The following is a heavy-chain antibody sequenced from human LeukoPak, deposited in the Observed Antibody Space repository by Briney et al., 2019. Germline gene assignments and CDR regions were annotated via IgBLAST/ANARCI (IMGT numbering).Heavy chain of an antibody. J-gene: IGHJ4*02. D-gene: IGHD3-10*01. Sequence: GGTVRLSCASSGFTFSSYSMNWVGQARGRGGEGVSSISSSSSYIYYADSVKGRFTISRDNAKKSLYLQMNSLRAEDTAVYYCANPLLGRWKAGDYWGQGTLVTVSS. CDR1: GFTFSSYS. CDR3: ANPLLGRWKAGDY. CDR2: ISSSSSYI. V-gene: IGHV3-21*01.